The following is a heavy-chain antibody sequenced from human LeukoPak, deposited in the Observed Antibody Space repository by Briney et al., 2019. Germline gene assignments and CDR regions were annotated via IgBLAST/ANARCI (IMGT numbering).Heavy chain of an antibody. J-gene: IGHJ6*03. CDR2: IYYSGST. CDR1: GGSISSSSYY. V-gene: IGHV4-39*07. Sequence: SETLSLTCTVSGGSISSSSYYWGWIRQPPGKGLEWIGSIYYSGSTYYNPSLKSRVTISVDTSKNQFSLKLSSVTAADTAVYYCARVSAAPQWLAPWGNYYYYYYMDVWGKGTTVTISS. CDR3: ARVSAAPQWLAPWGNYYYYYYMDV. D-gene: IGHD6-19*01.